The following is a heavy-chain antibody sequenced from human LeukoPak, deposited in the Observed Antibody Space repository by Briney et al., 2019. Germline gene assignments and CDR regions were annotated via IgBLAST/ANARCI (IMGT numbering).Heavy chain of an antibody. CDR1: GGSVDRDY. CDR3: ASEWAVDYYGSGSPTH. CDR2: IYYNAIT. V-gene: IGHV4-59*08. Sequence: SETLSLTCTVSGGSVDRDYWTWIRQPPGKGPELIGYIYYNAITNYNPSLKSRASLSVDPSKNQFSLKLSSVTAADTAVYYCASEWAVDYYGSGSPTHWGQGTLVTVSS. D-gene: IGHD3-10*01. J-gene: IGHJ4*02.